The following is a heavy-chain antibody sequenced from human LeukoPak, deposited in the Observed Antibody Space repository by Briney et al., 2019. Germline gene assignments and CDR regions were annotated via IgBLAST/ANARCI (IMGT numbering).Heavy chain of an antibody. D-gene: IGHD3-3*01. CDR2: IYSGGST. Sequence: GGSLRLSCAASGFTVSSNHMSWVRQAPGKGLEWVSVIYSGGSTYYTDSVKGRFTISRHNSKNTLYLQMNSLRAEDTAVYYCATHKANYDFWSGYYLYWGQGTLVTVSS. CDR3: ATHKANYDFWSGYYLY. J-gene: IGHJ4*02. V-gene: IGHV3-53*04. CDR1: GFTVSSNH.